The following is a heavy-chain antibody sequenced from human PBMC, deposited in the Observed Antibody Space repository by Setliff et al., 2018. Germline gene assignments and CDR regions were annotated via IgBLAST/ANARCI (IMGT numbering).Heavy chain of an antibody. CDR1: GFTFTNYI. V-gene: IGHV3-30-3*01. D-gene: IGHD3-22*01. CDR3: AKVLDTTGYYYFDF. J-gene: IGHJ4*02. Sequence: PGGSLRLSCAASGFTFTNYIIHWVRQAPGKGLEWVAVMSLDETNKYYADSVRGRFTISRGGSKSTLYLDMSSLRSEDTAVYYCAKVLDTTGYYYFDFWGQGTLVTVSS. CDR2: MSLDETNK.